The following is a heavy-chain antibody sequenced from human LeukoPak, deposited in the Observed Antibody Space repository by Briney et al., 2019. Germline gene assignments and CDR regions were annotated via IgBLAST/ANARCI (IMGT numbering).Heavy chain of an antibody. CDR3: AKAYYFCSP. CDR1: GFTFRSYG. J-gene: IGHJ5*02. CDR2: ISYDGSNK. D-gene: IGHD3-10*01. Sequence: PGRSLRLSCAASGFTFRSYGMHWVRQAPGKGLEWVAVISYDGSNKYYADSVKGRFTISRDNSKNTLYLQMNSLRAEDTAVYYYAKAYYFCSPWGQGTLVTVSS. V-gene: IGHV3-30*18.